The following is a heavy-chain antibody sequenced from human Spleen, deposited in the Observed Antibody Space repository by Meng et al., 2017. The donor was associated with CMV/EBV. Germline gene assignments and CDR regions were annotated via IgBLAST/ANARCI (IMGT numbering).Heavy chain of an antibody. CDR1: GGTFSSYA. Sequence: ASVKVSCKASGGTFSSYAISWVRQAPGQGLEWMGWINPNGGATNYAQKFQGRVTMTRDTSINTAYLELDSLRSDDTAVYYCARVIRDADGLDYWGQGTLVTVSS. CDR2: INPNGGAT. CDR3: ARVIRDADGLDY. J-gene: IGHJ4*02. D-gene: IGHD5-24*01. V-gene: IGHV1-2*02.